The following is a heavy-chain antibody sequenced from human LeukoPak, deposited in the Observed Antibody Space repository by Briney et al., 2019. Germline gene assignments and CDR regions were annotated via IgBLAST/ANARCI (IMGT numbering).Heavy chain of an antibody. CDR3: ARTRGYSGYVDAFDI. CDR1: GFIFSSYS. Sequence: GSLRLSCAASGFIFSSYSMTWVRQAPGKGLEWIGTTYYSGSTYYNPSLKSRVTISADTSKNQFSLKLSSVTAADTAVYYCARTRGYSGYVDAFDIWGQGTMVTVFS. D-gene: IGHD5-12*01. J-gene: IGHJ3*02. V-gene: IGHV4-39*01. CDR2: TYYSGST.